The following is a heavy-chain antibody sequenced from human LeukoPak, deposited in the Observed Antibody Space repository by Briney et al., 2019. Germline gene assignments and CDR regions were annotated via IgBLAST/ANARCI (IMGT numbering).Heavy chain of an antibody. CDR3: AREGVFVTNFEY. D-gene: IGHD3-3*01. CDR2: INHGGST. Sequence: SETLSLTCAVYGESFSGFYWSWIRQSPGKGLEWIGEINHGGSTNYNPSLKTRVTISVDTSKNQFSLKLRSVTAADTAVYYCAREGVFVTNFEYWSQGTLVTVSS. V-gene: IGHV4-34*01. CDR1: GESFSGFY. J-gene: IGHJ4*02.